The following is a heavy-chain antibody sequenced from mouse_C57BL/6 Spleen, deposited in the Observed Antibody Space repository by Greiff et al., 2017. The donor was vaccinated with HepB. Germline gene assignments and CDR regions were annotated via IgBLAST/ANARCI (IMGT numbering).Heavy chain of an antibody. Sequence: QVQLKESGPELVKPGASVKISCKASGYSFTSYYIHWVKQRPGQGLEWIGWIYPGSGNTKYNEKFKGKATLTADTSSSTAYMQLSSLTSEDSAVYYCARDDGYQFAYWGQGTLVTVSA. V-gene: IGHV1-66*01. J-gene: IGHJ3*01. CDR1: GYSFTSYY. D-gene: IGHD2-3*01. CDR2: IYPGSGNT. CDR3: ARDDGYQFAY.